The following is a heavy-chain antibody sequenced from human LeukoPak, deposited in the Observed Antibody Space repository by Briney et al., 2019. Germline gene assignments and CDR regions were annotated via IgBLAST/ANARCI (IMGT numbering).Heavy chain of an antibody. CDR3: ARGGDTEWELQGTPFDY. CDR1: GFTFSSYG. Sequence: PGGSLRLSCAASGFTFSSYGMHWVRQAPGKGLEWVTFIRYDGSNKYYADSVKGRFTISRDNSKNTLYLQMNSLRAEDTAVYYCARGGDTEWELQGTPFDYWGQGTLVTVSS. CDR2: IRYDGSNK. V-gene: IGHV3-30*02. J-gene: IGHJ4*02. D-gene: IGHD1-26*01.